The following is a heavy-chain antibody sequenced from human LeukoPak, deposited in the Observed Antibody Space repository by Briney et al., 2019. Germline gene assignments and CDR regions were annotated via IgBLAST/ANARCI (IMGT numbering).Heavy chain of an antibody. V-gene: IGHV4-39*07. J-gene: IGHJ6*02. CDR1: GGSISSSSYY. Sequence: SETLSLTCTVSGGSISSSSYYWGWIRQPPGKGLEWIGSIYYSGSTYYNPSLKSRVTISVDTSKNQFSLKLSSVTAADTAVYYCARTRRSMVRGVTDYYYYGMDAWGQGTTVTVSS. CDR3: ARTRRSMVRGVTDYYYYGMDA. D-gene: IGHD3-10*01. CDR2: IYYSGST.